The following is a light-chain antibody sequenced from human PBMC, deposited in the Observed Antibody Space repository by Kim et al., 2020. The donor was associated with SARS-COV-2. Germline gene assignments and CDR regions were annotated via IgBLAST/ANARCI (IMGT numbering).Light chain of an antibody. CDR1: KLGDKY. J-gene: IGLJ1*01. Sequence: SYELTQPPSVSVSPGQTASITCSGDKLGDKYACWYKQKPGQSPVLVIYQDSKRPSGIPERFSGSNSGNTATLTISGTQAMDEADYYCQAWDSSLYVFGTGTKVTVL. CDR2: QDS. CDR3: QAWDSSLYV. V-gene: IGLV3-1*01.